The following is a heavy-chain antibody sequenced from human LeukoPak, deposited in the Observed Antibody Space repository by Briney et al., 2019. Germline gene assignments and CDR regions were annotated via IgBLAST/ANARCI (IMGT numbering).Heavy chain of an antibody. Sequence: QAGGSLRLSCAASGFTFSSYAMSWVRQAPGKGLEWVSAISGSGGSTYYADSVKGRFTISRDNSKNTLYLQMNSLRAEDTAVYYCAKPPTMIVVRWKIYYMDVWGKGTTVTVSS. CDR1: GFTFSSYA. D-gene: IGHD3-22*01. V-gene: IGHV3-23*01. CDR3: AKPPTMIVVRWKIYYMDV. J-gene: IGHJ6*03. CDR2: ISGSGGST.